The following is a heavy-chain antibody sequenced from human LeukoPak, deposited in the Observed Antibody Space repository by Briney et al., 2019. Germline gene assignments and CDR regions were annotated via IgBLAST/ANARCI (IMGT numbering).Heavy chain of an antibody. J-gene: IGHJ4*02. CDR3: ARQERIADFDY. CDR2: ISDDGTFT. V-gene: IGHV3-30-3*01. D-gene: IGHD6-13*01. CDR1: GFTFSRYA. Sequence: GGSLRLSCAASGFTFSRYAMHWVRQAPGKGLEWVAVISDDGTFTLYGDSVKGRFTISRDNAKNSLYLQMNSLRAEDTAVYYCARQERIADFDYWGQGTLVTVSS.